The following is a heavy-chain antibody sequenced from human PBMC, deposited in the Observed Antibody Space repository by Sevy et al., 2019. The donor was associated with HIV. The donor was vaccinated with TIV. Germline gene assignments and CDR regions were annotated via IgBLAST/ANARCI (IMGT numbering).Heavy chain of an antibody. Sequence: LETLSLTCAVSGYSISSGYYWGWIRQPPGKGLEWIGSIYHSGSTYYNPSLKSRVTISVDTSKNQFSLKLSSVTAADTAGYYCARDKYGSGKGAFDIWGQGTMVTVSS. CDR3: ARDKYGSGKGAFDI. J-gene: IGHJ3*02. D-gene: IGHD3-10*01. CDR1: GYSISSGYY. V-gene: IGHV4-38-2*02. CDR2: IYHSGST.